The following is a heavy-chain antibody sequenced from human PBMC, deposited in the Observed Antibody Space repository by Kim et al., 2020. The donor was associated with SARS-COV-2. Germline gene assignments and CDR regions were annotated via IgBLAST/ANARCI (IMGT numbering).Heavy chain of an antibody. D-gene: IGHD3-22*01. CDR3: ARDTKLGDSSGYYPLFDY. CDR1: GGTFSSYA. Sequence: SVKVSCKASGGTFSSYAISWVRQAPGQGLEWMGGIIPIFGTANYAQKFQGRVTITADDSTSTAYMELSSLRSEDTAVYYCARDTKLGDSSGYYPLFDYWGQGTLVTVSS. V-gene: IGHV1-69*13. CDR2: IIPIFGTA. J-gene: IGHJ4*02.